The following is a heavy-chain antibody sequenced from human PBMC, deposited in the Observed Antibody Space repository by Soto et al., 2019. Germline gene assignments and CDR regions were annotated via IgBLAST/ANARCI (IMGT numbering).Heavy chain of an antibody. CDR3: AREHRSGWNVDSYKGMDG. CDR2: INPNSGGT. D-gene: IGHD6-25*01. Sequence: ASVKVSCKASGYTFTGYYMHWVRQAPGQGLEWMGWINPNSGGTNYAQKFQGWVTMTRDTSISTAYMELSRLRSDDTAVYYCAREHRSGWNVDSYKGMDGWDRGPRGAVS. J-gene: IGHJ6*04. CDR1: GYTFTGYY. V-gene: IGHV1-2*04.